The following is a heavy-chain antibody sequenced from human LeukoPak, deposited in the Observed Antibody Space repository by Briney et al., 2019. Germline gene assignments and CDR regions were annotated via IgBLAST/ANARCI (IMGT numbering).Heavy chain of an antibody. CDR3: ARRSSVRGNWFDP. Sequence: PGGSLRLSCAASGFTFSNYAMSWVRQMPGKGLEWMGIIYPGDSDTRYSPSFQGQVTISADKSISTAYLQWSSLKASDTAMYYCARRSSVRGNWFDPWGQGTLVTVSS. J-gene: IGHJ5*02. V-gene: IGHV5-51*01. CDR2: IYPGDSDT. CDR1: GFTFSNYA.